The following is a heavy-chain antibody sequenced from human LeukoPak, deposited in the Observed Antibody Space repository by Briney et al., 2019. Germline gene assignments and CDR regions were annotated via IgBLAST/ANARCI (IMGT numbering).Heavy chain of an antibody. CDR3: ARLIFGVVNDAFDI. D-gene: IGHD3-3*01. V-gene: IGHV4-4*09. Sequence: PSETLSLTCNVSGVSITTYYWCWIRQPPGKGLEWIGYIYTSGNTDYNPSLKSRVTLSADTSKNQFSLRLSSVTAADTAVYYCARLIFGVVNDAFDIWGQGTMVTVSS. J-gene: IGHJ3*02. CDR2: IYTSGNT. CDR1: GVSITTYY.